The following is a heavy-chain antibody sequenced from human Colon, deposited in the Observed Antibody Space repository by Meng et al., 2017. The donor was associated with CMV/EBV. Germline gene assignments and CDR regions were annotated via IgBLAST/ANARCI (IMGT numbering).Heavy chain of an antibody. Sequence: VQLQESVPLLLKPSQTLSLTCTVSGGSISSDNYFGSWIRPSPGKGLEWIGYIYFNGNVYYNPSLQSRVTISVDTSKNQFSLKVSSVSATDTAVYYCAREVNRVADSDAFDIWGQGTMVTVSS. CDR2: IYFNGNV. V-gene: IGHV4-30-4*08. D-gene: IGHD6-19*01. J-gene: IGHJ3*02. CDR3: AREVNRVADSDAFDI. CDR1: GGSISSDNYF.